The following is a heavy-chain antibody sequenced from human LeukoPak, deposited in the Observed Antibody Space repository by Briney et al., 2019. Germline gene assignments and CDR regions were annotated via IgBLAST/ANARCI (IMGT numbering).Heavy chain of an antibody. V-gene: IGHV4-39*01. CDR1: GGSISSSSFY. Sequence: KPSETLSLTCTVSGGSISSSSFYWGWIRQPPGKGLEWIGSIYYRGSTYYNPSLKSRVTISVDMFENQVSLKLRSVTAADTAVYYCTEFYFDRSGYADYWGQGTLVTVSS. D-gene: IGHD3-22*01. CDR2: IYYRGST. CDR3: TEFYFDRSGYADY. J-gene: IGHJ4*02.